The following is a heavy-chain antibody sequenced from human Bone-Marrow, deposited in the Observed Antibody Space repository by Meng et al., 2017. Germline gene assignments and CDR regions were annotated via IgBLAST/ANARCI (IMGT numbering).Heavy chain of an antibody. J-gene: IGHJ4*02. V-gene: IGHV3-15*04. CDR1: GLSFTDAW. Sequence: EVRGGESGGGLEKPGGSLRLSCVASGLSFTDAWMSWVRQASGKGLEWVGRIERKRDGGTTDYAAPVKGRFTISRDDSKNTLYLQMNSLISEDTAVYYCARELVDDDYWGQGTLVTVSS. CDR2: IERKRDGGTT. D-gene: IGHD3/OR15-3a*01. CDR3: ARELVDDDY.